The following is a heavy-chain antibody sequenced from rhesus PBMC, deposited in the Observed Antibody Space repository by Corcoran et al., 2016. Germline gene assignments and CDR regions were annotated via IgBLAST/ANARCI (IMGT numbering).Heavy chain of an antibody. D-gene: IGHD6-31*01. CDR3: AAGYSSGWYDYGLDS. V-gene: IGHV4-122*02. Sequence: QLQLQESGPGLVKPSETLSLTCAVSGYSISSGHGWSGIRQPPGKGLEWIGYISYSGSTSYNPPLKSRVTISRDTSKNQFSLKLSCVTAADTAVYYCAAGYSSGWYDYGLDSWGQGVVVTVSS. CDR2: ISYSGST. J-gene: IGHJ6*01. CDR1: GYSISSGHG.